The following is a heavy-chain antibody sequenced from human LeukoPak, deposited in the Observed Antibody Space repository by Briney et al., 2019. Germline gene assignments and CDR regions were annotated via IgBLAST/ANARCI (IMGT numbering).Heavy chain of an antibody. CDR1: GYTFTSYD. CDR3: ARRIGTIFGVVVDY. CDR2: MNPNSGNT. Sequence: ASVKVSCTASGYTFTSYDINWVRQATGQGLEWMGWMNPNSGNTGYAQKFQGRVTMTRNTSISTAYMELSSLRSEDTAVYYCARRIGTIFGVVVDYWGQGTLVTVSS. J-gene: IGHJ4*02. D-gene: IGHD3-3*01. V-gene: IGHV1-8*01.